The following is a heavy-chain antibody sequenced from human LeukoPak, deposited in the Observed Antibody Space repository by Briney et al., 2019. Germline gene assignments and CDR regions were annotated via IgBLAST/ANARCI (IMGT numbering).Heavy chain of an antibody. CDR2: IYPGDSDT. D-gene: IGHD3-22*01. CDR1: GYSFTSYW. Sequence: GESLKLSCKGSGYSFTSYWIGWVRQVPGKGLEWIGIIYPGDSDTSYSPSFQGQFTISADKSINTAYLQMSSLRASDTAVYYCASRSYYDSSGYSYYTEYIQLWGQGTLVTVSS. V-gene: IGHV5-51*01. CDR3: ASRSYYDSSGYSYYTEYIQL. J-gene: IGHJ1*01.